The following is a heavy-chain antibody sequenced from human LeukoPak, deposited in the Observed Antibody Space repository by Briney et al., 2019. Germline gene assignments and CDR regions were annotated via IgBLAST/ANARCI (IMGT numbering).Heavy chain of an antibody. Sequence: ASVKVSCKVSGYTLTELSMHWVRQAPGKGLEWMGGFDPEDGETIYAQKFQGRVTMTEDTSTDTAYMELSSLRSDDTAVYYCARDWANIVVVPAATEDAFDIWGQGTMVTASS. CDR2: FDPEDGET. D-gene: IGHD2-2*01. CDR1: GYTLTELS. J-gene: IGHJ3*02. V-gene: IGHV1-24*01. CDR3: ARDWANIVVVPAATEDAFDI.